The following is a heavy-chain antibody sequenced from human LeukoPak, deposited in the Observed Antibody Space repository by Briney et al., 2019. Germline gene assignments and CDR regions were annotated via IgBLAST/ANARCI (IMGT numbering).Heavy chain of an antibody. J-gene: IGHJ4*02. D-gene: IGHD2-15*01. Sequence: SETLSLTCTVSGGSISSYYWSWIRQPPGKGLEWIGYIYTSGSTNYNPSLKSRVTLSVDTSNNHFSLQLTSVTAADTALYYCARALAGCGGTCPFDYWGQGTLVTVPS. CDR2: IYTSGST. CDR3: ARALAGCGGTCPFDY. V-gene: IGHV4-4*09. CDR1: GGSISSYY.